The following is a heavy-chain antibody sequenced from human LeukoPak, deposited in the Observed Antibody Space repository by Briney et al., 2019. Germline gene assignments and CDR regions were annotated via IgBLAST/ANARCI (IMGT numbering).Heavy chain of an antibody. D-gene: IGHD2-2*01. CDR3: ARGLPAATHYYYYYMDV. J-gene: IGHJ6*03. V-gene: IGHV1-8*03. CDR1: GYTFTSYG. Sequence: ASVKVSCKASGYTFTSYGINWVRQATGQGLEWMGWMNPNSGNTGYAQKFQGRVTITRNTSISTAYMELSSLRSEDTAVYYCARGLPAATHYYYYYMDVWGKGTTVTVSS. CDR2: MNPNSGNT.